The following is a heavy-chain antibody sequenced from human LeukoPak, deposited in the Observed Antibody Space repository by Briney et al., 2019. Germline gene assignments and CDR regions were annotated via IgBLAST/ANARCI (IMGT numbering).Heavy chain of an antibody. CDR1: GFTFSSYA. CDR3: AKHRFESGGYHSTD. D-gene: IGHD3-22*01. CDR2: ISGGSGST. J-gene: IGHJ4*02. V-gene: IGHV3-23*01. Sequence: GGSLRLSCAASGFTFSSYAMSWVRQAPGKGLAWVSTISGGSGSTYCADSVKGRFTISRDNSKNTLYLQMSSLRDEDTAVYYCAKHRFESGGYHSTDWGQGTLVTVSS.